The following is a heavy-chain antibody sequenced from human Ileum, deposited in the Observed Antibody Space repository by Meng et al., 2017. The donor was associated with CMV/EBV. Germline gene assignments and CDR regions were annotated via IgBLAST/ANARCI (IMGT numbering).Heavy chain of an antibody. CDR3: GRDVYYGTYLARGGFAY. J-gene: IGHJ4*02. D-gene: IGHD3-16*01. V-gene: IGHV4-4*07. Sequence: QVQLLESGPVPVKPSETLVVTCTVSGCSITSFYWSWIRQSAGKGMEWLGHFQNSGTTNYNPSLKSRLTMSLYASKNQLSLILRSVTAADTAVYFCGRDVYYGTYLARGGFAYWGRGTLVTVSS. CDR2: FQNSGTT. CDR1: GCSITSFY.